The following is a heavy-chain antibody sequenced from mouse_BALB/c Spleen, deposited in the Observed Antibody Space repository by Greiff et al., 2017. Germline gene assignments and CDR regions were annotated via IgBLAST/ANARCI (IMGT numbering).Heavy chain of an antibody. J-gene: IGHJ4*01. CDR3: AREVVAHYAMDY. CDR1: GYTFPSYV. V-gene: IGHV1-14*01. CDR2: INPYNDGT. D-gene: IGHD1-1*01. Sequence: EVHLVESGPELVKPGASVKMSCKASGYTFPSYVMHWVKQKPGQGLEWIGYINPYNDGTKYNEKFKGKATLTSDKSSSTAYMELSSLTSEDSAVYYCAREVVAHYAMDYWGQGTSVTVSS.